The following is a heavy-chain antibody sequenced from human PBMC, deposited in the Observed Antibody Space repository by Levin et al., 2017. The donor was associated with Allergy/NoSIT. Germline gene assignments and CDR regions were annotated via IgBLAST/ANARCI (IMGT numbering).Heavy chain of an antibody. J-gene: IGHJ6*02. CDR2: INPNSGGT. D-gene: IGHD6-6*01. Sequence: ASVKVSCKASGYTFTGYYMHWVRQAPGQGLEWMGWINPNSGGTNYAQKFQGRVTMTRDTSISTAYMELSRLRSDDTAVYYCAREDVEYSSSSGMDVWGQGTTVTVSS. V-gene: IGHV1-2*02. CDR1: GYTFTGYY. CDR3: AREDVEYSSSSGMDV.